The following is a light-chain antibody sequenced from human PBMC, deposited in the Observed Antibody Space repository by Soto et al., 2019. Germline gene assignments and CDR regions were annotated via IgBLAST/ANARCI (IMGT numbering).Light chain of an antibody. Sequence: LTQPASVSGPPGQSITISCTGTSSDVGGYNYVSWYQQHPGKAPKLMIYDVSNRPSGVSNRFSGSKSGNTASLTISGLQAEDEADYYCSSYSSSSTLVFGTGTKVTVL. J-gene: IGLJ1*01. CDR2: DVS. CDR3: SSYSSSSTLV. V-gene: IGLV2-14*01. CDR1: SSDVGGYNY.